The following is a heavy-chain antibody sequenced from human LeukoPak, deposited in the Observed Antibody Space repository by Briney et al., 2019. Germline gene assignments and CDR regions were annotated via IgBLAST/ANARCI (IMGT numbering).Heavy chain of an antibody. J-gene: IGHJ4*02. Sequence: PSETLSLTCAVSRGSISSSNWWSWVRQPPGKGLEWIGEIYHSGSTNYNPSLKSRVTISVDKSKNQFSRKLNSVTAGDSWSHYCVSHQVYGSSWFDYWGQGTLVTVSS. V-gene: IGHV4-4*02. CDR2: IYHSGST. D-gene: IGHD6-13*01. CDR3: VSHQVYGSSWFDY. CDR1: RGSISSSNW.